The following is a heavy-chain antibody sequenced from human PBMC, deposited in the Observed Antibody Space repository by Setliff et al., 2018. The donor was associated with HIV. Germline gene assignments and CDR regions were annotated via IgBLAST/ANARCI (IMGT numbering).Heavy chain of an antibody. V-gene: IGHV4-4*07. Sequence: SETLSLTCTVSGGPISSYYWSWIRQPAGEGLEWIGHLSSTGSTNYNPSLKNRVTLSLDTSMNQFSLKLRSVLAGDTAVYFCVRDPGYSSGWSGTTFDYWGQGTLVTVSS. CDR3: VRDPGYSSGWSGTTFDY. CDR1: GGPISSYY. CDR2: LSSTGST. J-gene: IGHJ4*02. D-gene: IGHD6-19*01.